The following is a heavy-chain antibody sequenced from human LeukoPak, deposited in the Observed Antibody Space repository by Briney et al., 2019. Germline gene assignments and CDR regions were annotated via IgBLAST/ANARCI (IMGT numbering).Heavy chain of an antibody. CDR3: AKLSGSYDWFDP. Sequence: GRSLRLSCAASGFTFSSYAMHWVRQAPGKGLEWVAFIRYDGSNKYYADSVKGRFTISRDNSKNTLYLQMNSLRAEDTAVYYCAKLSGSYDWFDPWGQGTLVTVSS. CDR1: GFTFSSYA. V-gene: IGHV3-30*04. J-gene: IGHJ5*02. CDR2: IRYDGSNK. D-gene: IGHD1-26*01.